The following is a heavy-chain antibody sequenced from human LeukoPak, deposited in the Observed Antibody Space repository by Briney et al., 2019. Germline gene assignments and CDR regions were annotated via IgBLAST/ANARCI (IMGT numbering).Heavy chain of an antibody. Sequence: GESLKISCKGSGYSFTSYWIGWVRQMPGKGLEWMGIIYPGDSDTRYSPSFQGQVTISADKSISTAYLRWSSLKASDTAMYYCARLVGQILVLFDYWGQGTLVTVSS. CDR2: IYPGDSDT. V-gene: IGHV5-51*01. CDR1: GYSFTSYW. CDR3: ARLVGQILVLFDY. D-gene: IGHD2-15*01. J-gene: IGHJ4*02.